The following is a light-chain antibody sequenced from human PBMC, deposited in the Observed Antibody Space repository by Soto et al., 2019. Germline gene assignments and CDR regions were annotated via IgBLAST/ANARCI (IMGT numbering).Light chain of an antibody. CDR2: AAS. Sequence: DIQMTQSPSSLSASVGDRVTITCRASQGISPNLAWFQQKPGKDPKSLIYAASSLLSGVPSRFSGSGSGTDFTLTISSLQPEDFATYYCQQYKSYPITFGQVTRLESK. CDR3: QQYKSYPIT. V-gene: IGKV1-16*01. CDR1: QGISPN. J-gene: IGKJ5*01.